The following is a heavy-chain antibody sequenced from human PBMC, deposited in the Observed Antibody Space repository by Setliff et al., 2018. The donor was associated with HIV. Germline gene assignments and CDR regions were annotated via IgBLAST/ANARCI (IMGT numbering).Heavy chain of an antibody. J-gene: IGHJ4*02. V-gene: IGHV4-34*01. CDR2: INHSGNT. CDR1: GGSFSGY. CDR3: VASSSWSCRLNY. D-gene: IGHD2-2*01. Sequence: PSETLSLICAVYGGSFSGYWSWIRQSPGKGLEWLGEINHSGNTHYDPSLKSRLTISIDTSKKQFSLKLTSVTAADAAIYYCVASSSWSCRLNYWGQGTLVTVSS.